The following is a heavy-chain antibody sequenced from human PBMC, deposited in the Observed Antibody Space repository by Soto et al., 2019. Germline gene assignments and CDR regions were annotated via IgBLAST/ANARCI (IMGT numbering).Heavy chain of an antibody. CDR2: IGIPGDT. V-gene: IGHV3-13*01. J-gene: IGHJ6*02. CDR1: GFTFSRSE. CDR3: AKDRNRVGFIDVVVTANYGMDV. D-gene: IGHD2-21*02. Sequence: GGSLRLSCAASGFTFSRSEFHWVRQATGKGLEWVSAIGIPGDTYYSDSVKGRFTISRDNSKNTLYLQMNSLRAEDTAVYYCAKDRNRVGFIDVVVTANYGMDVWGQGTTVTVSS.